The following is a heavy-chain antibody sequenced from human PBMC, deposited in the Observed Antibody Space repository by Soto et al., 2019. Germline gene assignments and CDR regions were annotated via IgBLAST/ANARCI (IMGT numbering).Heavy chain of an antibody. Sequence: TGGSLRLSCAASGFSFSSYAMSWVRQAPGKGLEWVSALSGSGGSTYYADSVKGRFTISRDNSKNTLYLQMNSLRAEDTAVYYCARDQRVFMVGATPFTFDYWGQGTLVTVSS. CDR1: GFSFSSYA. J-gene: IGHJ4*02. CDR2: LSGSGGST. V-gene: IGHV3-23*01. D-gene: IGHD1-26*01. CDR3: ARDQRVFMVGATPFTFDY.